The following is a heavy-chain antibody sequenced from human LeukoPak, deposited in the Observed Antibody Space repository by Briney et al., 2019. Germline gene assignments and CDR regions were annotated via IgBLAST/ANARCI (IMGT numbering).Heavy chain of an antibody. CDR1: GFTFSSYA. CDR2: ISYDGSNK. D-gene: IGHD3-22*01. CDR3: AKDRGDYFDTTSQSFDS. V-gene: IGHV3-30-3*01. Sequence: GRSLRLSCAASGFTFSSYAMHWVRQAPGKGLEWVAVISYDGSNKYYADSVKGRFTVSRDNSQNTLYLQMSSLKTEDTAVYYCAKDRGDYFDTTSQSFDSWGQGTLVTVSS. J-gene: IGHJ4*02.